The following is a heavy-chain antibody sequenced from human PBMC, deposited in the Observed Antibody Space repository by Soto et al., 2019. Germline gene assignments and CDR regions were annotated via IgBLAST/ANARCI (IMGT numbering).Heavy chain of an antibody. CDR2: IYWDDSK. J-gene: IGHJ5*02. CDR1: GFSLTTDRVG. V-gene: IGHV2-5*02. Sequence: QITLKESGPTLVKPTQTLTLTCTFSGFSLTTDRVGVGWIRQPPGEALEWLAVIYWDDSKTYRPSLESRLTSTKDTSKNHVALTNTNMDSLDTATYYCAHAYGGRSLSWGQGTLVTVSS. CDR3: AHAYGGRSLS. D-gene: IGHD1-26*01.